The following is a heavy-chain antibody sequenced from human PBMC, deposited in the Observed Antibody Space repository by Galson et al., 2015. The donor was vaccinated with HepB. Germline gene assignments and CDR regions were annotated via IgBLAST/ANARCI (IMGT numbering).Heavy chain of an antibody. CDR2: IYGGPNT. D-gene: IGHD7-27*01. V-gene: IGHV3-53*01. CDR3: AQLGTGY. Sequence: SLRLSCAASGFSVTSSYMNWVRLAPGKGLEWVSVIYGGPNTYYADSVKGRFIISRDDSKNTLYLQMNSLGADDTAVYYCAQLGTGYWGQGTLVTVSS. J-gene: IGHJ4*02. CDR1: GFSVTSSY.